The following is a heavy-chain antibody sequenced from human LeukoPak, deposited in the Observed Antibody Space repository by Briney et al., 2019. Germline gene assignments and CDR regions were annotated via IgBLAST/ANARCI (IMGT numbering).Heavy chain of an antibody. CDR3: ARKSSTTWSFDY. CDR2: IYYSGNT. J-gene: IGHJ4*02. Sequence: PSETLSLTCTVSGGSISSYYWSWIRQPPGKGLEWIGYIYYSGNTDYNPSLRNRVTISVDTSNNQFSLNLISMTAADTAVYYCARKSSTTWSFDYWGQGALVTVSS. CDR1: GGSISSYY. D-gene: IGHD6-13*01. V-gene: IGHV4-59*08.